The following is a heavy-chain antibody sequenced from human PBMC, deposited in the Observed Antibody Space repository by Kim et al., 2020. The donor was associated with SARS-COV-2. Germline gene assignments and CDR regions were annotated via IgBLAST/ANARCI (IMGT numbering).Heavy chain of an antibody. V-gene: IGHV3-9*01. CDR3: AKDMGPYNWNDLNWFDP. Sequence: GGSLRLSCAASGFTFDDYAMHWVRQAPGKGLEWVSGISWNSGSIGYADSVKGRFTISRDNAKNSLYLQMNSLRAEDTALYYCAKDMGPYNWNDLNWFDPWGQGTLVTVSS. D-gene: IGHD1-1*01. CDR1: GFTFDDYA. CDR2: ISWNSGSI. J-gene: IGHJ5*02.